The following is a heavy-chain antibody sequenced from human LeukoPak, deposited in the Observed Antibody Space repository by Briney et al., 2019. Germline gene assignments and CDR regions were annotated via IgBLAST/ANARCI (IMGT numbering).Heavy chain of an antibody. CDR2: ISHCGST. D-gene: IGHD2-15*01. CDR3: ARAKEDVVVPHVALLTFDI. CDR1: GVSFSGYY. Sequence: SETLSLTCAVYGVSFSGYYWSWIRQPPGKGLEWIGEISHCGSTNYNTSLMSRVTISLDTSKNQLSLKLSSVTAADTAVYYCARAKEDVVVPHVALLTFDIWGQGTRVTVSP. J-gene: IGHJ3*02. V-gene: IGHV4-34*01.